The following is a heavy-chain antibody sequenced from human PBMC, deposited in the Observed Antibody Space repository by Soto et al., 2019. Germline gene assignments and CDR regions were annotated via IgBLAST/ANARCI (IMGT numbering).Heavy chain of an antibody. J-gene: IGHJ6*02. CDR2: IIPIFGTA. CDR1: GGTFSSYA. CDR3: ARDLRLYYDSSGPYYYGMDV. Sequence: GASVKVSCKASGGTFSSYAISWVRQAPGQGLEWMGGIIPIFGTANYAQKFQGRVTITADESTSTAYMELSSLRSEDTAVYYCARDLRLYYDSSGPYYYGMDVWGQGTTVTVSS. V-gene: IGHV1-69*13. D-gene: IGHD3-22*01.